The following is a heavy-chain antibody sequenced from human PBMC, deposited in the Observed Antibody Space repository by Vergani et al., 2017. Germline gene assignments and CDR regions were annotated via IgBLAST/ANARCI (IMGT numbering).Heavy chain of an antibody. Sequence: QLQLQESGSGLVKPSQTLSLTCAVSGGSISSGGYSWSWIRQPPGKGLEWIGYIYHSGSTYYNSSLKSRVTISVDRSKNQFSLKLSSVTAADTAVYYCAGCRDGYNYEDYWGQGTLVTVSS. J-gene: IGHJ4*02. V-gene: IGHV4-30-2*01. CDR2: IYHSGST. CDR1: GGSISSGGYS. D-gene: IGHD5-24*01. CDR3: AGCRDGYNYEDY.